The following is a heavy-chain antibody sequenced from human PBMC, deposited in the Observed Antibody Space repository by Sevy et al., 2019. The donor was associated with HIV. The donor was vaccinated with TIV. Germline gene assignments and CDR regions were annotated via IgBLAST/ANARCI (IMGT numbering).Heavy chain of an antibody. V-gene: IGHV3-21*01. CDR1: GFTFNNFM. D-gene: IGHD2-15*01. CDR2: ITGSSTYT. CDR3: ARTNGGWWDALDM. Sequence: GGSLRLTCAASGFTFNNFMMNWVRQAPGKGLEWVSSITGSSTYTYYADSVKGRFTISRDNAKNSLYLQMNTLRAEDTSVYYCARTNGGWWDALDMWVQGTMVTVSS. J-gene: IGHJ3*02.